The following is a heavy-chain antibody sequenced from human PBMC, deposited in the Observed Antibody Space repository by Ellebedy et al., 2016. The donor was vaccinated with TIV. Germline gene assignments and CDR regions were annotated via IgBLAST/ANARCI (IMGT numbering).Heavy chain of an antibody. CDR2: IYPGDSDS. J-gene: IGHJ4*02. CDR3: ARPSGVGATWYPFDY. Sequence: GESLKISCKGSGYSFTSYWIGWVPQMPGQGLEWMGSIYPGDSDSRYSPSFQGQVTISADRSSSTAYLQWSSLQASDSAMYYCARPSGVGATWYPFDYWGQGTLVTVSS. CDR1: GYSFTSYW. D-gene: IGHD1-26*01. V-gene: IGHV5-51*01.